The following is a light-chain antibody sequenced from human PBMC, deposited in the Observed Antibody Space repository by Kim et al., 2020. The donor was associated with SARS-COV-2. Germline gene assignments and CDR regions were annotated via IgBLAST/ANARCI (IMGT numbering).Light chain of an antibody. V-gene: IGKV1-9*01. Sequence: ASVGDRVSITCRASHGFSNILLAWYLQKAGKVPTLLIYGASTLQSGVPSRFSGSGSGTDFTLTINNLQPEDFATYYCQQFYAYPYTFGQGTKLEI. CDR2: GAS. CDR3: QQFYAYPYT. J-gene: IGKJ2*01. CDR1: HGFSNIL.